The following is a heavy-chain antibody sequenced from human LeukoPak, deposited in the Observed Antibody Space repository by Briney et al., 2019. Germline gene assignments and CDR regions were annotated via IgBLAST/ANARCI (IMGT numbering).Heavy chain of an antibody. D-gene: IGHD5-12*01. Sequence: SETLSLTCTVSGGSISSHYWSWIRQPPGKGLEWIGYIYYSGSANYNPSLKSRVTMSVDTSKNQFSLKLSSVTAADTAVYYCARMGGYSGYATHWGQGTLVTVSS. CDR1: GGSISSHY. CDR3: ARMGGYSGYATH. CDR2: IYYSGSA. J-gene: IGHJ4*02. V-gene: IGHV4-59*08.